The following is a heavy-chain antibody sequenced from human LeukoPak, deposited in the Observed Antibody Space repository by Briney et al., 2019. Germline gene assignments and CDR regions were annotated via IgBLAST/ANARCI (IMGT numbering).Heavy chain of an antibody. D-gene: IGHD3-22*01. V-gene: IGHV4-59*01. CDR2: IYYSGST. J-gene: IGHJ3*02. CDR3: AREGTDYDSSGYYYPLAAFDI. Sequence: SETLSLTCTVSGGSISSYYWSWIRQPPGKGLEWIGYIYYSGSTNYNPSLKSRVTISVDTSKNQFSLKLSSVTAADTAVYYCAREGTDYDSSGYYYPLAAFDIWGQGTMVTVSS. CDR1: GGSISSYY.